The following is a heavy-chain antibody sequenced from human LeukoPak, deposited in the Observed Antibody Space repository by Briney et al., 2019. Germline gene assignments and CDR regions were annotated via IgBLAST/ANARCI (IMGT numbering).Heavy chain of an antibody. CDR3: TRGVDTSGFY. Sequence: GGSLKLSCAASGFTFSGAAMHWVRQASGKGLEWVGRIRSKANSYATAYAASVKGRFTISRDDSKNTAYLQMNSLKIEDTAVYYCTRGVDTSGFYRGKGTLVTVSS. CDR2: IRSKANSYAT. V-gene: IGHV3-73*01. J-gene: IGHJ4*02. D-gene: IGHD3-22*01. CDR1: GFTFSGAA.